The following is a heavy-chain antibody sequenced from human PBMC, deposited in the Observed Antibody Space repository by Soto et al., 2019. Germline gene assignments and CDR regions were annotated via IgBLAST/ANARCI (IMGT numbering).Heavy chain of an antibody. J-gene: IGHJ6*01. CDR3: AKPPVAAGYYGM. CDR2: ISFDGIKK. V-gene: IGHV3-30*18. D-gene: IGHD6-13*01. Sequence: QVQLVEFGGGVVQPGRSLRLSCAASGFTFRNYDMHWVRQAPGKGLEWMGVISFDGIKKYYADSVKGRFTISRYSSKNKLYLQMNSLRPEHTAVYYCAKPPVAAGYYGM. CDR1: GFTFRNYD.